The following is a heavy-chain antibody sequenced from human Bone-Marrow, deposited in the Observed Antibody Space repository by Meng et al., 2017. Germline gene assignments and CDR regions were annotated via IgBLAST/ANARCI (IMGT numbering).Heavy chain of an antibody. CDR1: GFPLSNARMG. V-gene: IGHV2-26*01. Sequence: SGPTLVKPTETLMLPCTVSGFPLSNARMGVSWIRQPPGKALEWLAHIFSNDEKSYSTSLKSRLTISKDTSKSQVVLTMTNMDPVDTATYYCARIDGRGYYYQAGQLDYWGQGTLVTVSS. CDR2: IFSNDEK. CDR3: ARIDGRGYYYQAGQLDY. D-gene: IGHD3-22*01. J-gene: IGHJ4*02.